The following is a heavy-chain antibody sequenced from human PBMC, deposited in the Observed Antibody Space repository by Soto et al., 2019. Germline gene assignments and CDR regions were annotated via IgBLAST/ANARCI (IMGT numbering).Heavy chain of an antibody. CDR3: VRDGTKTLRDWLDP. Sequence: SETLSLTCTVSGASISGFYWSWIRKSAGKGLEWIWRIYATGTTDYNASLKSRVMMSVDTSKKQFSLKLRSVTAADTAVYYCVRDGTKTLRDWLDPWGQGISVTVYS. D-gene: IGHD1-1*01. J-gene: IGHJ5*02. V-gene: IGHV4-4*07. CDR2: IYATGTT. CDR1: GASISGFY.